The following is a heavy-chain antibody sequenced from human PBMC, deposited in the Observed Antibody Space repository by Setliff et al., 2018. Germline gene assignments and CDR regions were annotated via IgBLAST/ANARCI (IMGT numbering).Heavy chain of an antibody. CDR2: ISAYNDNT. J-gene: IGHJ4*02. Sequence: ASVKVSCKASGYMFRSYGINWIRQAPGQGPEWMGWISAYNDNTNSAEKFQDRITITADTSTSTSYMELRSLTSDDTAVYYCSRLVRFCTTSTCQGASASEHWGQGTLVTVSS. CDR1: GYMFRSYG. CDR3: SRLVRFCTTSTCQGASASEH. V-gene: IGHV1-18*01. D-gene: IGHD2-8*01.